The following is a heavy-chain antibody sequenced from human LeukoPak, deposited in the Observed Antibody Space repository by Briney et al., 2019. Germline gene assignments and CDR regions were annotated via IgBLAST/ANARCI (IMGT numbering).Heavy chain of an antibody. CDR1: GFTFSSYW. CDR2: INPGGNEI. Sequence: GGSLRLSCAASGFTFSSYWMNWLRQAPGRGLEWVANINPGGNEIRSVDSVKGRSIISRDNAKNSLDLQMSSLRVEDTAVYYCMCWGTDNHWGQGILVTVSS. V-gene: IGHV3-7*01. CDR3: MCWGTDNH. J-gene: IGHJ4*02. D-gene: IGHD7-27*01.